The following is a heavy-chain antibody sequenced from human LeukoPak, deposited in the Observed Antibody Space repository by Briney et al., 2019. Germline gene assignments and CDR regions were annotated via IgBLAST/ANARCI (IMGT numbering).Heavy chain of an antibody. CDR2: MKEDGSEI. J-gene: IGHJ4*02. V-gene: IGHV3-7*01. Sequence: GGSLRLSCAASGFTFSSYWMSWVRQAPGKGLEWVTYMKEDGSEIFYVDSVKDRFTISRDNAKNSLYLQMNSLRAEDTAVYFCARPRGCGTTRCNNFDYWGQGTLVTVSS. CDR3: ARPRGCGTTRCNNFDY. D-gene: IGHD2-2*01. CDR1: GFTFSSYW.